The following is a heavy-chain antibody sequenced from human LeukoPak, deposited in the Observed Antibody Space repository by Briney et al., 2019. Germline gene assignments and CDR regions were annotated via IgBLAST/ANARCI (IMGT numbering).Heavy chain of an antibody. CDR1: GFTFDDYG. J-gene: IGHJ4*02. Sequence: GGSLRLSCASSGFTFDDYGMSWGRQAPGEGREWVSGINWNGGSTGYADSVKGRVTISRDTAKNSLYLQMNSLRAEETALYYCARLKAAAGSNFDYWGQGTLVTVPS. CDR2: INWNGGST. D-gene: IGHD6-13*01. V-gene: IGHV3-20*04. CDR3: ARLKAAAGSNFDY.